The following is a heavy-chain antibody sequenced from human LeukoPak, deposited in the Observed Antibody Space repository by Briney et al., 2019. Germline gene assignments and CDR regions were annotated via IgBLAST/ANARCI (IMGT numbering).Heavy chain of an antibody. CDR2: IKQDGSEK. V-gene: IGHV3-7*03. J-gene: IGHJ4*02. CDR3: ATTPPAIAVAGNGQFDN. Sequence: GGSLRLSCAASGFTFSSYWMSWVRQAPGKGLEWVANIKQDGSEKYYVDSVKGRFTISRDNARNSLYLQMSSLRVEDTAFYYCATTPPAIAVAGNGQFDNWGQGTLVTVSS. CDR1: GFTFSSYW. D-gene: IGHD6-19*01.